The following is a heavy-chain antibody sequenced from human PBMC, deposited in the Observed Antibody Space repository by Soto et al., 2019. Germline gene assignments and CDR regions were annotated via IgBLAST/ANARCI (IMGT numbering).Heavy chain of an antibody. CDR2: ISWNSGSI. Sequence: EVQLVESGGGLVQPGRSLRLSCAASGFTFDDYAMHWVRQTPGKGLEWVSGISWNSGSIGYADSVKGRFTISRDNAKNSLYLQMYSLRAADTAVYYCATALAYSSRGDVDYWGQGTLVTVSS. CDR3: ATALAYSSRGDVDY. CDR1: GFTFDDYA. V-gene: IGHV3-9*01. J-gene: IGHJ4*02. D-gene: IGHD6-13*01.